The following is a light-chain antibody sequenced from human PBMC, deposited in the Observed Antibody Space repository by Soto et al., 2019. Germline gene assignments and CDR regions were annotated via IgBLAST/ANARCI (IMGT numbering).Light chain of an antibody. Sequence: SYELTQPPSVSVAPGQTARITCRGDNIGSKPVHWSQQKPGQAPVLVVYDDRDRPSGIPERFSGSNSGNTATLTVSRVEAGDEADYYCQVWDSSSESNVFGTGTKVTVL. V-gene: IGLV3-21*02. CDR3: QVWDSSSESNV. CDR2: DDR. CDR1: NIGSKP. J-gene: IGLJ1*01.